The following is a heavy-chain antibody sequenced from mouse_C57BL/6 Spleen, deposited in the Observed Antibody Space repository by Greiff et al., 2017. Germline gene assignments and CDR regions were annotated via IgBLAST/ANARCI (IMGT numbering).Heavy chain of an antibody. V-gene: IGHV1-69*01. CDR1: GYTFTSYW. Sequence: QVQLQQPGAELVMPGASVKLSCKASGYTFTSYWMHWVKQRPGQGLEWIGEIDPSDSYTNYNQKFKGKSTLTVDKSSSTAYMQLSSLTSEDSAVYYCARGYYCSSSYAMDYWGQGTSVTVSS. D-gene: IGHD1-1*01. J-gene: IGHJ4*01. CDR2: IDPSDSYT. CDR3: ARGYYCSSSYAMDY.